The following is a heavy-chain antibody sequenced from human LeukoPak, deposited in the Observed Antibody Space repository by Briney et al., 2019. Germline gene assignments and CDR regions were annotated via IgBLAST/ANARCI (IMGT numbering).Heavy chain of an antibody. Sequence: GGSLRLSCAASGFTVGSNYMSWARQAPGKGLEGGSVIYSGGSTYYADSVKGRFTISRDNSKNTLYLQMNSLRAEDTAVYYCARAPIMITFGGVIVRDYWGQGTLVTVSS. V-gene: IGHV3-66*01. J-gene: IGHJ4*02. CDR1: GFTVGSNY. CDR3: ARAPIMITFGGVIVRDY. D-gene: IGHD3-16*02. CDR2: IYSGGST.